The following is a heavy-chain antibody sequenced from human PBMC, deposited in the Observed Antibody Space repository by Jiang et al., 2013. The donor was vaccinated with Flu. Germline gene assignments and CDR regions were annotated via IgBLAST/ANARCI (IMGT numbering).Heavy chain of an antibody. D-gene: IGHD6-13*01. J-gene: IGHJ4*02. V-gene: IGHV3-72*01. CDR1: GFSFSDHY. CDR2: IRNKANRYTT. Sequence: QLLESGGGLVQPGGSLRLSCAASGFSFSDHYMEWVRQAPGKGPEWVGHIRNKANRYTTEYAASVKGRFTISRDDSKNSLSLQMNSLKTDDTAVYYCVTHGGPLSAGKVFDYWGQGTLLTVSS. CDR3: VTHGGPLSAGKVFDY.